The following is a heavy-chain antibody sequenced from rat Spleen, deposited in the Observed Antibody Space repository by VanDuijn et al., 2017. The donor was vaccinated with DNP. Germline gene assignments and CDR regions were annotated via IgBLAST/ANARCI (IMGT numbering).Heavy chain of an antibody. Sequence: QVQLMESGPGLVQPSQTLSLTCTVSGFSLTRYHVHWVRQPPGKGLEWMGRIQSGGNTDYNSGLKSRLSISRDTSKSQVFLKMNSVQTEDTAMYFCAVLGRYYWGHGVMVPVSS. CDR1: GFSLTRYH. CDR3: AVLGRYY. V-gene: IGHV2-27*01. CDR2: IQSGGNT. J-gene: IGHJ2*01.